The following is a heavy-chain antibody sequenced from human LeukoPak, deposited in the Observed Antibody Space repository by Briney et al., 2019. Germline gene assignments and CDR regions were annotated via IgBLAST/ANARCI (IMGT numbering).Heavy chain of an antibody. CDR1: GGSISSSSYY. CDR2: IYYSGST. Sequence: SETLSLTCTVSGGSISSSSYYWAWIRQPPGKGLEWIGSIYYSGSTYYNPSLKSRVTISVDTSKNQFSLKLSSVTAADTAVYYCARHGHSGYYLFDHFDYWGQGTLVTVSS. CDR3: ARHGHSGYYLFDHFDY. J-gene: IGHJ4*02. V-gene: IGHV4-39*01. D-gene: IGHD3-22*01.